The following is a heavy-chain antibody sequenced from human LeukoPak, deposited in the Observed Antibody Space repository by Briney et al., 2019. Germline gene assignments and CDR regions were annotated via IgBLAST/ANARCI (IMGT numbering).Heavy chain of an antibody. CDR3: AGTIFGVVISYYGMDV. Sequence: SVKVSCKASGGTFSSYAISWVRQAPGQGLEWMGGIIPIFGTANYAQKFQGRVTITADKSTSTAYMELSSLRSEDTAVYYCAGTIFGVVISYYGMDVWGQGTTVTVSS. V-gene: IGHV1-69*06. CDR2: IIPIFGTA. J-gene: IGHJ6*02. CDR1: GGTFSSYA. D-gene: IGHD3-3*01.